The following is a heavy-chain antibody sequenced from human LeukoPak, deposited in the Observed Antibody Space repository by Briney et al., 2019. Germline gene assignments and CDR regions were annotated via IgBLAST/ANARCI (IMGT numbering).Heavy chain of an antibody. D-gene: IGHD6-13*01. CDR1: GFTFGDYG. J-gene: IGHJ4*02. Sequence: PGGSLRLSCTASGFTFGDYGMNWFRQAPGKGLEWVGFIRSKAFGGTTDYAASAKGRFTISRDDSKSIAYLQMNSLKTEDTALYYCTRGHSSSWYTGDYWGQGTLVTVSS. CDR3: TRGHSSSWYTGDY. V-gene: IGHV3-49*03. CDR2: IRSKAFGGTT.